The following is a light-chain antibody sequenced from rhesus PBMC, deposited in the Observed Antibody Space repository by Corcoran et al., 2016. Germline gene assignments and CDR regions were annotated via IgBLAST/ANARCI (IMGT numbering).Light chain of an antibody. CDR1: QRVSRY. J-gene: IGKJ4*01. CDR3: QQYSNWPLA. Sequence: EIVMTQSPATLSLSPGERATLSCSASQRVSRYVAWYQQIPEQAPRLLIYGASSRATGIPDRFSGSGSVTDVTLTISSLEPRDFAVSYCQQYSNWPLAFGGGTKVGIE. V-gene: IGKV3S9*01. CDR2: GAS.